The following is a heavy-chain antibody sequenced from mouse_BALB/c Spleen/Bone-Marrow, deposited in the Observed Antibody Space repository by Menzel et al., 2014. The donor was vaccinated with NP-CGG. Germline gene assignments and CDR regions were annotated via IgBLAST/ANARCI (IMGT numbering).Heavy chain of an antibody. CDR2: IWAGGST. D-gene: IGHD2-4*01. Sequence: QVQLQQSGPGLVAPSQSLSITCTVSGFSLTTYGAHWVRQPPGKGLEWLGVIWAGGSTNYNSALMSRLSISKDNSKSQVFLKMNSLQTDDTAMYCCARAHYDYVLFDYWGQGTTLTVSS. CDR3: ARAHYDYVLFDY. CDR1: GFSLTTYG. J-gene: IGHJ2*01. V-gene: IGHV2-9*02.